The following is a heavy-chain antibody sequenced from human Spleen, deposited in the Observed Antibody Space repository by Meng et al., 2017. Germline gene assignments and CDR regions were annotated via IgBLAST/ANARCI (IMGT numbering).Heavy chain of an antibody. D-gene: IGHD3/OR15-3a*01. J-gene: IGHJ5*02. V-gene: IGHV3-30-3*01. CDR2: VSHDGNSG. CDR1: VFTFTDYA. CDR3: ALGLVLDH. Sequence: QLVGSGGVVVQPVVSLRLSCATSVFTFTDYAMHWVRQAPGKGPQWVAIVSHDGNSGCYADSVKGRFSVSRDNAKNTLYLQMNSLRAEDTAVYYCALGLVLDHWGQGTLVTVSS.